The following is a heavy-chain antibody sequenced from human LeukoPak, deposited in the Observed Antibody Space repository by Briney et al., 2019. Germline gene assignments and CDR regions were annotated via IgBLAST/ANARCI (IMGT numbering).Heavy chain of an antibody. CDR2: IYYSGST. J-gene: IGHJ4*02. CDR3: ARGGTGTHPFDY. CDR1: GGSISSHY. D-gene: IGHD1-7*01. Sequence: SETLSLACTVSGGSISSHYWSWIRQPPGKGLEWIGYIYYSGSTNYNPSLKSRVTISVDTSKNQFSLKLSSVTAADTAVYYCARGGTGTHPFDYWGQGTLVTVSS. V-gene: IGHV4-59*11.